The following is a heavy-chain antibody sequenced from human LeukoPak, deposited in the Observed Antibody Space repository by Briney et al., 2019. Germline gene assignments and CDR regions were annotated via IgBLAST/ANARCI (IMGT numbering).Heavy chain of an antibody. V-gene: IGHV3-15*01. Sequence: GGSRLFSCAASGSTLSNFWRCGVRQPPGRGRGWVGRIKSKTDDGTTDYAAPVKGRFTISRDDSKNTLYLQMNSLKTEDTAVYYCTTVAYSSGWDWGQGTLVTVSS. CDR3: TTVAYSSGWD. D-gene: IGHD6-19*01. J-gene: IGHJ4*02. CDR2: IKSKTDDGTT. CDR1: GSTLSNFW.